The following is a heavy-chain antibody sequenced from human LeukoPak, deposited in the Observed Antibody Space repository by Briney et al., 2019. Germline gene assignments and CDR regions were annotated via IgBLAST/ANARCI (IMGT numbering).Heavy chain of an antibody. Sequence: SETLSLTCAVYGGSFSGYYWSWIRQPPGKGLEWIGEINHSGSTNYSPSLKSRVTISVDTSKNQFSLKLSSVTAADTAVYYCARGITAAAGKDYWRQGTLVTVSS. J-gene: IGHJ4*02. CDR1: GGSFSGYY. CDR2: INHSGST. D-gene: IGHD6-13*01. V-gene: IGHV4-34*01. CDR3: ARGITAAAGKDY.